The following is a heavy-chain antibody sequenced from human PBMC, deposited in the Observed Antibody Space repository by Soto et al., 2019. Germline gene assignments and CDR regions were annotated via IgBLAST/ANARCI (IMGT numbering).Heavy chain of an antibody. D-gene: IGHD4-17*01. CDR2: IYYSGST. V-gene: IGHV4-59*08. Sequence: SETLSLTCTVSGGSISSYYWSWIRQPPGKGLEWIGYIYYSGSTNYNPSLKSRVTISVDTSKNQVSLKLSSVTAADTAVYYCARWSPTVTNFDYWGQGTLVTVSS. CDR1: GGSISSYY. CDR3: ARWSPTVTNFDY. J-gene: IGHJ4*02.